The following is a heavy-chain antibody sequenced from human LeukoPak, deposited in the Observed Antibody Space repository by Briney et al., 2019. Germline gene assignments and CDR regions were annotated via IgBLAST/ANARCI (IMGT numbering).Heavy chain of an antibody. J-gene: IGHJ1*01. CDR2: INPSGGST. Sequence: GASVKVSCKASGYTFTTYYMHWVRQAPGQGLEWMGIINPSGGSTTYAQKFQGRVTMTRDTSTSTVYMELSSLRSEDTAVYYRARETRSGYSSSRYFQHRSQGTLVTVSS. CDR1: GYTFTTYY. V-gene: IGHV1-46*01. D-gene: IGHD6-19*01. CDR3: ARETRSGYSSSRYFQH.